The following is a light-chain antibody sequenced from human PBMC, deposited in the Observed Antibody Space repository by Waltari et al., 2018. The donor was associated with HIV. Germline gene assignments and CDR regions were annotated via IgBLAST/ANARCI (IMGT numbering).Light chain of an antibody. V-gene: IGKV1-5*03. CDR1: ESISSW. Sequence: DIQMTQSPSPLSASVGGRVTITCRASESISSWLAWYQQKPGKAPKLLIYMASNLESGVPPRFSGSGSWTEFTLTISNVQPDDFATYYCQLYNQQYSGYSITFGQGTRLDIK. CDR2: MAS. J-gene: IGKJ5*01. CDR3: QLYNQQYSGYSIT.